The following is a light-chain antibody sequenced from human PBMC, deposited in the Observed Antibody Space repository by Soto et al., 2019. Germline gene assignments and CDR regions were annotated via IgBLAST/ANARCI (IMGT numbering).Light chain of an antibody. Sequence: QSALTQPASVSGSPGQSITISCTGTSSDVGSHNLVSWYQQHPGQAPKLMIYEVSKRPLGVSARFAASKSRHAASLAISGLQAEDEADYYGCSYGGSRAVFGGGTQLTVL. CDR3: CSYGGSRAV. J-gene: IGLJ7*01. V-gene: IGLV2-23*02. CDR1: SSDVGSHNL. CDR2: EVS.